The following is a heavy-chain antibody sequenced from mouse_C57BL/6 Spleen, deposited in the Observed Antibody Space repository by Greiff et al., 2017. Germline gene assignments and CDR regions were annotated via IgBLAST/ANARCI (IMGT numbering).Heavy chain of an antibody. D-gene: IGHD2-5*01. V-gene: IGHV1-18*01. J-gene: IGHJ3*01. CDR2: INPNNGGT. CDR3: ARGTYYSNPWFGD. Sequence: EVKLQESGPELVKPGASVKIPCKASGYTFTDYNMDWVKQSHGKSLEWIGDINPNNGGTIYNQKFKGKATLTVDKSSSTAYMEHRSLTSEDTAVYYCARGTYYSNPWFGDWGKGTLVTVSA. CDR1: GYTFTDYN.